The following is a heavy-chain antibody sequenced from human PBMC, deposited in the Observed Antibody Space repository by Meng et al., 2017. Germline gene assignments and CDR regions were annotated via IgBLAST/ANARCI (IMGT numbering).Heavy chain of an antibody. V-gene: IGHV3-74*01. CDR1: GITFRNYW. Sequence: LLGCCGGLVASVRSLRLSWTASGITFRNYWMHWVRQAPGKGLVWVSRIKPDGTMTVYADSVKGRFTISRDNAKNTLYLQMNSLRSDDTAVYYCARSDWFDPWGQGTLVTVSS. J-gene: IGHJ5*02. CDR3: ARSDWFDP. CDR2: IKPDGTMT.